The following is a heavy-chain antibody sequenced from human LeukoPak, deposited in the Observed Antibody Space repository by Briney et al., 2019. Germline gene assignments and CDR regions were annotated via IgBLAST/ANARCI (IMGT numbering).Heavy chain of an antibody. J-gene: IGHJ4*02. CDR1: GFTFSHYE. Sequence: GGSLRLSCAASGFTFSHYEMNWVRQAPGKGLEWVSYISSSGSTIYYADSVKGRFTISRDNAENSLYLQMNSLRAEDTAVYYCATIRGTRYYFDYWGQGTLVTVSS. V-gene: IGHV3-48*03. CDR3: ATIRGTRYYFDY. D-gene: IGHD1-7*01. CDR2: ISSSGSTI.